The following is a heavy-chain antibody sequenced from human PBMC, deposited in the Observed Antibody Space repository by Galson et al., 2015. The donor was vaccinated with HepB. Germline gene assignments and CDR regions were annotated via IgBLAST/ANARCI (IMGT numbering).Heavy chain of an antibody. CDR1: GFTFTSYA. CDR3: ARDRCGSTSCVFDY. D-gene: IGHD2-2*01. Sequence: SLRLSCAASGFTFTSYAMQWVRQAPGKGLEWVALISYDGSNKYYADSVKGRFTISRDNSNNTLYLQMNSLRAEDTAVYYCARDRCGSTSCVFDYWGQGTLVTVSS. CDR2: ISYDGSNK. J-gene: IGHJ4*02. V-gene: IGHV3-30-3*01.